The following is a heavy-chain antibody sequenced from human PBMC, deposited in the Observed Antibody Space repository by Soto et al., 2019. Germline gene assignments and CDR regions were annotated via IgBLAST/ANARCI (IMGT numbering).Heavy chain of an antibody. J-gene: IGHJ6*02. D-gene: IGHD3-10*01. V-gene: IGHV1-69*13. CDR1: GGTFSSYA. CDR2: IIPIFGTA. CDR3: ASPARRHATIWFGKYYYYYRNV. Sequence: GASVKVSCKASGGTFSSYAISWVRPAPGQGLEWMGGIIPIFGTANYAQKFQGRVTITADESTSTAYMELSSLRSEDTAVYYCASPARRHATIWFGKYYYYYRNVWGRGTTVTVSS.